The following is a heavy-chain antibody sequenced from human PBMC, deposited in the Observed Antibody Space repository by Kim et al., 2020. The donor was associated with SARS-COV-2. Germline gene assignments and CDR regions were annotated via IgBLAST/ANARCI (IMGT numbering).Heavy chain of an antibody. CDR3: AREQLWPRLPDY. Sequence: SETLSLTCTVSGGSISSGGYYWSWIRQHPGKGLEWIGYIYYSGSTYYNPSLKSRVTISVDTSKNQFSLKLSSVTAAATAVHYCAREQLWPRLPDYWGQGTLVTVSS. CDR1: GGSISSGGYY. CDR2: IYYSGST. D-gene: IGHD5-18*01. V-gene: IGHV4-31*03. J-gene: IGHJ4*02.